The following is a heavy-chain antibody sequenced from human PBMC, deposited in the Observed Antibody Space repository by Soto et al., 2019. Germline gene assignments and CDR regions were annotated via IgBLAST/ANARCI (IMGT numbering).Heavy chain of an antibody. Sequence: PPATLAVTSTVSGSTVSARTDYLVGVCTRPGKGLEWIGSIYYSGSTYYNPSLKSRVTISVDTSKNQFSLKLSSVTAADTAVYYCAGQNGIAVAGYFDYCGQRTRVTVSS. J-gene: IGHJ4*02. D-gene: IGHD6-19*01. CDR2: IYYSGST. CDR3: AGQNGIAVAGYFDY. CDR1: GSTVSARTDY. V-gene: IGHV4-39*01.